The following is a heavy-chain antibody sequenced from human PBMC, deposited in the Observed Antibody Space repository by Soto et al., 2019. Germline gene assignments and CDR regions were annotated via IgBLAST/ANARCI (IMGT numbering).Heavy chain of an antibody. CDR2: IFYSGGT. CDR1: GGSILDSTYY. J-gene: IGHJ5*02. CDR3: ARQASGYYYGWFDP. Sequence: QLLLQESGPGLVKPSETLSLTCTVSGGSILDSTYYWAWIRQSPGKGLEWIGTIFYSGGTFYTPSLKSLVTMSVDTSNNQFSLKLSSVTAADTAVYYCARQASGYYYGWFDPWGHGTLVTVSS. D-gene: IGHD3-22*01. V-gene: IGHV4-39*01.